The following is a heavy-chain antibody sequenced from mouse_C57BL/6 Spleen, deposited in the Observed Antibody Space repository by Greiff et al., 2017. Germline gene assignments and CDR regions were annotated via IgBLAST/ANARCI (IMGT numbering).Heavy chain of an antibody. CDR1: GFTFSSYA. J-gene: IGHJ2*01. CDR2: ISDGGSYT. D-gene: IGHD2-2*01. V-gene: IGHV5-4*01. Sequence: EVNLVESGGGLVKPGGSLKLSCAASGFTFSSYAMSWVRQTPEKRLEWVATISDGGSYTYYPDNVKGRFTISRDNAKNNLYLQMSHLKSEDTAMYYCARDRGLPYFDYWGQGTTLTVSS. CDR3: ARDRGLPYFDY.